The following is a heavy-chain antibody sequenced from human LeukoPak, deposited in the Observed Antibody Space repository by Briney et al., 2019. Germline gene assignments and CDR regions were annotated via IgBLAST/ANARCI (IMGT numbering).Heavy chain of an antibody. Sequence: SETLSLTCTVSGGSISSYYWSWIRQPAGKGLEWIGRIYTSGSTNYNPSLKSRVTMSVDTSKNQFSLKLSSVTAADTAVYYCARVLWFGELTNWFDPWGQGTPVTVSS. CDR1: GGSISSYY. CDR3: ARVLWFGELTNWFDP. J-gene: IGHJ5*02. V-gene: IGHV4-4*07. CDR2: IYTSGST. D-gene: IGHD3-10*01.